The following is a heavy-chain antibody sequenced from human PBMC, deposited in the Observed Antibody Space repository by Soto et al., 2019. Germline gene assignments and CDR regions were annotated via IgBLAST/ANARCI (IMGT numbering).Heavy chain of an antibody. D-gene: IGHD5-12*01. CDR2: IGSTGVST. J-gene: IGHJ4*02. Sequence: EVQVLESGGGLVQPGGSLRLSCAASGFIFSSYAMNWVRQAPGKGLEWVSGIGSTGVSTYYADSVKGRFTISRDNSKNMLYLHMDSLGAEDTAVYYCAKDPGVVAIHYFDYWGQGTLVTVSS. V-gene: IGHV3-23*01. CDR1: GFIFSSYA. CDR3: AKDPGVVAIHYFDY.